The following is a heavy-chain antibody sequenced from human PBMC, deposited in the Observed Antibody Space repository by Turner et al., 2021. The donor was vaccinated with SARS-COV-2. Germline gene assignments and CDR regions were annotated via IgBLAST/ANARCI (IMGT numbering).Heavy chain of an antibody. D-gene: IGHD3-10*01. CDR3: AREVSGSSNTGVYFDY. Sequence: EVKLVESGGGLVQPGGSLRLSCSASGFTVSSNYMSWVRQAPGKGLEWVSGIYSGGSTFYADSVKGRFTISRDKSKNTLYLQMNSLRAEDTAVYYCAREVSGSSNTGVYFDYWGQGTLVTVSS. CDR1: GFTVSSNY. J-gene: IGHJ4*02. V-gene: IGHV3-66*01. CDR2: IYSGGST.